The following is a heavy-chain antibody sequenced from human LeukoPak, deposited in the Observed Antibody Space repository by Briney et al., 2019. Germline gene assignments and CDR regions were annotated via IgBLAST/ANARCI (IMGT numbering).Heavy chain of an antibody. D-gene: IGHD1-1*01. V-gene: IGHV3-7*01. CDR3: ARLTGTTGFDY. J-gene: IGHJ4*02. CDR2: IKQDGSDK. CDR1: GFPFSSYW. Sequence: GGSLRLSCAASGFPFSSYWMSWVRQAPGKGLEWVANIKQDGSDKYYVDSVKGRFTISRDNAKSSLYLQLNSLRADDTAVYYCARLTGTTGFDYWGQGTLVTVSS.